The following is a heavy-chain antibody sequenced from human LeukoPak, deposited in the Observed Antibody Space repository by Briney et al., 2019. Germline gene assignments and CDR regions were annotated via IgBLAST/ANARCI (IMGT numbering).Heavy chain of an antibody. CDR3: ARARGYYYDSFDY. V-gene: IGHV3-30*03. D-gene: IGHD3-22*01. Sequence: GRSLRLSCAASGFTLSSYGMHWVRQAPGKGLEWVAVISYDGNAKHYADSVKGRFTISRDNSKNTLYLQMNSLTAEDTAVYYCARARGYYYDSFDYWGQGTLVTISS. CDR1: GFTLSSYG. CDR2: ISYDGNAK. J-gene: IGHJ4*02.